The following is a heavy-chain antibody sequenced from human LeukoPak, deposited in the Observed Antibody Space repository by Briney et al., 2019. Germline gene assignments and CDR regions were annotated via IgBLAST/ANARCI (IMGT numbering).Heavy chain of an antibody. CDR1: GFTFSSYS. V-gene: IGHV3-21*01. CDR2: ISSSSSYI. J-gene: IGHJ5*02. D-gene: IGHD3-22*01. Sequence: GGSLRLSCAASGFTFSSYSMNWVRQAPGKGLEWVSSISSSSSYIYYADSVKGRFTISRDNAKNSLYLQMNSLRAEDTAVYYCARVITYYYDSSGYHLLAGKNWFDPWGQGTLVTVSS. CDR3: ARVITYYYDSSGYHLLAGKNWFDP.